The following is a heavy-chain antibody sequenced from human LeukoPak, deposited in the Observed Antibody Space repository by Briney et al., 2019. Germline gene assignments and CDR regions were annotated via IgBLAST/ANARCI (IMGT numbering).Heavy chain of an antibody. Sequence: PGGSLRLSCAASGFTFGYDSMNGVRQAPAGGVELFSGISGTSGLIFYSDSVRCRFTISGDNAKNLLYLKMNSLRVEDPAVYYCAKVDRGDYSSSPVPYYNNYMNVWGKGTTVTVSS. V-gene: IGHV3-21*01. CDR2: ISGTSGLI. CDR1: GFTFGYDS. D-gene: IGHD6-13*01. CDR3: AKVDRGDYSSSPVPYYNNYMNV. J-gene: IGHJ6*03.